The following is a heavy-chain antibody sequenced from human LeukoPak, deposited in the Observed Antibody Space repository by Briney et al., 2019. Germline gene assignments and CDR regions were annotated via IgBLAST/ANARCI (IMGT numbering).Heavy chain of an antibody. CDR1: GFTLSRVW. CDR2: ISVAGSIT. CDR3: VRRYYEYNVYDRHFDF. Sequence: PRGSPRLSRAASGFTLSRVWMHWVPQAPGKGLGWVSRISVAGSITTTADSAKGRFTYSRDNAKSTVLLQMDSLRVEDTAVYFCVRRYYEYNVYDRHFDFWGQGILVTVSS. D-gene: IGHD5/OR15-5a*01. J-gene: IGHJ4*02. V-gene: IGHV3-74*03.